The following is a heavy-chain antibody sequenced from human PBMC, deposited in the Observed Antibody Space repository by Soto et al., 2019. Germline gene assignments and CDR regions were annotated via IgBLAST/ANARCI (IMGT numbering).Heavy chain of an antibody. Sequence: SVKVSCKASGCTFSSYAMSWVRQAPGQGLEWMGGIIPIFGKANYAQKFQGRVTITADESTSTAYMELSSLRSEDTAVYYCARGVGYSSGWFDYWGQGTLVTVSS. CDR2: IIPIFGKA. D-gene: IGHD6-19*01. CDR3: ARGVGYSSGWFDY. CDR1: GCTFSSYA. J-gene: IGHJ4*02. V-gene: IGHV1-69*13.